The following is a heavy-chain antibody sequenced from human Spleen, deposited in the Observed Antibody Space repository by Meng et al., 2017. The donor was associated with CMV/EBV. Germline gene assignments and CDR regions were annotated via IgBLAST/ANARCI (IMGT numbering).Heavy chain of an antibody. CDR1: GGSISSGGDY. D-gene: IGHD3-22*01. CDR3: ATISSGYYYVGY. J-gene: IGHJ4*02. CDR2: IYYSGST. Sequence: TVSGGSISSGGDYWSWIRQHPGKGLEWIGYIYYSGSTYYNPSLKSRVTISVDTSKNQFSLKLSSVTAADTAVYYCATISSGYYYVGYWGQGTLVTVSS. V-gene: IGHV4-31*02.